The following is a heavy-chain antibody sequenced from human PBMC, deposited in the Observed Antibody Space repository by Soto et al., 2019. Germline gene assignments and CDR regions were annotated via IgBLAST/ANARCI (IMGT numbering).Heavy chain of an antibody. J-gene: IGHJ4*02. CDR1: GGSISSSNW. D-gene: IGHD6-13*01. CDR2: IYHSGST. CDR3: ARRGGVAAAIWGY. V-gene: IGHV4-4*02. Sequence: SETLSLTCAVSGGSISSSNWWSWVRQPPGKGLEWIGEIYHSGSTNYNPSLKSRVTISVDKSKNQFSLKLSSVTAADTAVYYGARRGGVAAAIWGYWGQGTLVTVS.